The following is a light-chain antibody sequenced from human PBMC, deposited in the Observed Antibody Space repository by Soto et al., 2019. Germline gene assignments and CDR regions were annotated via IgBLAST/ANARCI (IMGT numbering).Light chain of an antibody. CDR2: GAS. Sequence: EIVMTQSPATLSVSPGESATLSCRASQSVSSNLAWYQQKPGQAPRLLIYGASTRATGIPDRFSGSGSGAEFTLTISSLQSEDLAVYYCQQYNNWPRTFGQGTKVDIK. J-gene: IGKJ1*01. CDR3: QQYNNWPRT. CDR1: QSVSSN. V-gene: IGKV3-15*01.